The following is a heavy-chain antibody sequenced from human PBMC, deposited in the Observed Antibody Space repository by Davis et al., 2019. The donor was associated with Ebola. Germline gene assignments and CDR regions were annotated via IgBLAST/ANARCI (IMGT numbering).Heavy chain of an antibody. CDR2: IIPILGIA. Sequence: SVKVSCKASGGTFSSYAISWVRQAPGQGLEWMGRIIPILGIANYAQKFQGRVTITADKSTSTAYMELSSLRSEDTAVYYCARNSKVVLLLGFYGMDVWGQGTTVTVSS. J-gene: IGHJ6*02. CDR3: ARNSKVVLLLGFYGMDV. V-gene: IGHV1-69*04. D-gene: IGHD3-16*01. CDR1: GGTFSSYA.